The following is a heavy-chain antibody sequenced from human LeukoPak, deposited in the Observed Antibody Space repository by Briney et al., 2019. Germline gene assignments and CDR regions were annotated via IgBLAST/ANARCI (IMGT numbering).Heavy chain of an antibody. J-gene: IGHJ6*04. Sequence: SETLSLTCAVSGYSISSGYYWGWIRQPPGKGLEWIGSIYHSGSTYYNPSLKSRVTISVDTSKNQFSLKLSSVTAADTAVYYCARVDLSITIFGDYGMDVWGKGTTVTVSS. CDR2: IYHSGST. D-gene: IGHD3-9*01. CDR3: ARVDLSITIFGDYGMDV. CDR1: GYSISSGYY. V-gene: IGHV4-38-2*01.